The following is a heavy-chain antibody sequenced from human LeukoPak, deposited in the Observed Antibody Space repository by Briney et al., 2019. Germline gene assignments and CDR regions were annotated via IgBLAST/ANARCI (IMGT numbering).Heavy chain of an antibody. D-gene: IGHD3-3*01. Sequence: SETLSLTCTVSGGSISSSSYYWGWIRQPPGKGLEWIGSIYYSGSTHYNPSLKSRVTISVDTSKNQFSLKLSSVTAADTAVYYCVRFLEWLPFDYWGQGTLVTVSS. CDR1: GGSISSSSYY. J-gene: IGHJ4*02. CDR3: VRFLEWLPFDY. CDR2: IYYSGST. V-gene: IGHV4-39*01.